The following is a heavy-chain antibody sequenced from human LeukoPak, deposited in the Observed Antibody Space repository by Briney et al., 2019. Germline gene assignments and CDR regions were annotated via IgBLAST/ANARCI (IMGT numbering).Heavy chain of an antibody. J-gene: IGHJ6*03. CDR2: MNPNSGNT. D-gene: IGHD3-3*01. Sequence: GASVKVSCKASGYTFTSYDINWVRQATGQGLEWMGWMNPNSGNTGYAQKFQGRVTITRNTSISTAYMELGSLRSEDTAVYYCARGLRGPRYDFWSGYYPNYYYYYMDVWGKGTTVTVSS. CDR3: ARGLRGPRYDFWSGYYPNYYYYYMDV. CDR1: GYTFTSYD. V-gene: IGHV1-8*03.